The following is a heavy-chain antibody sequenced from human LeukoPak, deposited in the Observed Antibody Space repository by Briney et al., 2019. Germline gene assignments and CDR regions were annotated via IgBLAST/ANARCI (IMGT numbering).Heavy chain of an antibody. D-gene: IGHD6-19*01. V-gene: IGHV3-23*01. CDR1: GFTYSRSA. J-gene: IGHJ4*02. CDR3: VGSSSGWFGLGFDY. Sequence: PGGSLRLSCAASGFTYSRSAMNRVRQAPGKGLEWVSAISGSGGSTYYADSVKGRFTISRDNSKTTLYLQRTSLRAEDAAVYYCVGSSSGWFGLGFDYWGQGTLVTVSS. CDR2: ISGSGGST.